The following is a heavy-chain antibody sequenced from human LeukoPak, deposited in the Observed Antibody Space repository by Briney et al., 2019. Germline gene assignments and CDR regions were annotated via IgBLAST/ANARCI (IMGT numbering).Heavy chain of an antibody. CDR3: AKDRRIQLWLGFDY. Sequence: GGSLRLSCAASGFTFSSYWMHWVRQAPGKGLEWVSAISGSGGSTYYADSVKGRFTISRDNSKNTLYLQMNSLRAEDTAVYYCAKDRRIQLWLGFDYWGQGTLVTVSS. D-gene: IGHD5-18*01. J-gene: IGHJ4*02. CDR2: ISGSGGST. CDR1: GFTFSSYW. V-gene: IGHV3-23*01.